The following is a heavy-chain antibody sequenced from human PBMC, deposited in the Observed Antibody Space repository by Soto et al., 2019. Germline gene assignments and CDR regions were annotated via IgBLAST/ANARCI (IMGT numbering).Heavy chain of an antibody. CDR2: IIPILGIA. CDR1: GGTFSSYT. CDR3: ARGRAIAARPYYFDY. D-gene: IGHD6-6*01. J-gene: IGHJ4*02. V-gene: IGHV1-69*02. Sequence: ASVKVSCKASGGTFSSYTISWVRQAPGQGLEWMGRIIPILGIANYAQKFQGRVTITADKSTSTAYMELSSLRSEDTAVYYCARGRAIAARPYYFDYWGQGTLVTVSS.